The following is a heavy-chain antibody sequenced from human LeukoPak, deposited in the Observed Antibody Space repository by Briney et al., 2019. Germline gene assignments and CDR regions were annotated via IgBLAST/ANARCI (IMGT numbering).Heavy chain of an antibody. CDR3: ARDNQLRFLEWPSLDY. V-gene: IGHV3-21*01. CDR2: ISSSSSYI. J-gene: IGHJ4*02. Sequence: GGSLRLSCAASGFTFSSYSMNWVRQAPGKGLEWVSSISSSSSYIYYADSVKGRFTISRDNAKNSLYLRMNSLRAEDTAVYYCARDNQLRFLEWPSLDYWGQGTLVTVSS. CDR1: GFTFSSYS. D-gene: IGHD3-3*01.